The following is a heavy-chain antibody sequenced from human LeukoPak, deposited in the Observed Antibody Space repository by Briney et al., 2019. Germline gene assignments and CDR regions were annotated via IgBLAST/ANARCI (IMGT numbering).Heavy chain of an antibody. Sequence: GGSLRLSCAASGFTFSSSAMSWVRQVPGKGLEWVSGISASGGSTSYADSVRGRFTISRDNSKNTLYLQMNSLRAEDTAVYYCARGNPGGEFYWGQGTLVTVSS. CDR1: GFTFSSSA. CDR2: ISASGGST. CDR3: ARGNPGGEFY. D-gene: IGHD1-14*01. J-gene: IGHJ4*02. V-gene: IGHV3-23*01.